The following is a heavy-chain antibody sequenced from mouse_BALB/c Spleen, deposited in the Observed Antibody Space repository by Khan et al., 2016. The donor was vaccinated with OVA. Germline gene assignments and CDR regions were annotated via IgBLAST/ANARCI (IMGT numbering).Heavy chain of an antibody. CDR2: IYPGTDNT. Sequence: QVQLKESGAELVRPGTSVRLSCKTSGYIFTSYWIHWVKQRSGQGLEWITRIYPGTDNTYYNEKFKDKATLTADKSSSTAYLQLSSLKSEDSAVFFCAREEALYYCDDWGQGTTLTVSS. V-gene: IGHV1-76*01. J-gene: IGHJ2*01. D-gene: IGHD3-2*02. CDR1: GYIFTSYW. CDR3: AREEALYYCDD.